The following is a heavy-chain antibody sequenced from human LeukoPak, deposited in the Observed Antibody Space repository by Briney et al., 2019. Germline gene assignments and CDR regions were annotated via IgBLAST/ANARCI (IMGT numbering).Heavy chain of an antibody. D-gene: IGHD3-10*01. CDR3: ARDSMVTNVNDAFDI. V-gene: IGHV1-46*01. CDR2: INPSGGST. Sequence: WASVKVSCKASGYTFTSYYMHWVRQAPGQGLEWMGIINPSGGSTSYAQKFQGRVTMTRDTSTSTVYMELSSLRSEDTAVYYCARDSMVTNVNDAFDIWGQGTMVTVSS. CDR1: GYTFTSYY. J-gene: IGHJ3*02.